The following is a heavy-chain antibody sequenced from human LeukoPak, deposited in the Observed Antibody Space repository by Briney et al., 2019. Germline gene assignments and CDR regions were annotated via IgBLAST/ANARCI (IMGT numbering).Heavy chain of an antibody. CDR1: GFTFSSYA. CDR3: AKRPITMIVVVTVFDY. D-gene: IGHD3-22*01. Sequence: PGGSLRLSCAASGFTFSSYAMSWVRQAPGKGLEWVSAISGSGGSTYYADSVKGRFTISRDNSKNTLYLQMNSLRAEDTAVYYCAKRPITMIVVVTVFDYWGQGTLVTVSS. J-gene: IGHJ4*02. V-gene: IGHV3-23*01. CDR2: ISGSGGST.